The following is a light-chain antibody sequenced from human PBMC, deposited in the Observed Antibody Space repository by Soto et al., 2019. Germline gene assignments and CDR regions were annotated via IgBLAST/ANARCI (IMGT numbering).Light chain of an antibody. CDR1: QDISNF. CDR3: QHLNGYPLT. V-gene: IGKV1-9*01. Sequence: DIQLTQSPSFLSASVGDRVTITCRASQDISNFLAWYRQEPGKGPNLLIYAASTLQRGVPSRFSGSGSGTEFTLTISSRQPEDCAAYYCQHLNGYPLTFGGGTKVEI. J-gene: IGKJ4*01. CDR2: AAS.